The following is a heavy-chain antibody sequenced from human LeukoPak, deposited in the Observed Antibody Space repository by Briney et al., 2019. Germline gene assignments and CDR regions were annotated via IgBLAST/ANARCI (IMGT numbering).Heavy chain of an antibody. CDR3: ARLATPSTMAARGRSWFEY. D-gene: IGHD6-6*01. V-gene: IGHV4-59*01. CDR2: IYYTGST. J-gene: IGHJ4*02. CDR1: GDSISSDY. Sequence: SSETLSLTCAVSGDSISSDYWSWVRQPPGKGLEWIGYIYYTGSTNYNPSLKSRVTISVDTSKNQFSLKLSSVTAADTAVYYCARLATPSTMAARGRSWFEYWGQGTLVTVSS.